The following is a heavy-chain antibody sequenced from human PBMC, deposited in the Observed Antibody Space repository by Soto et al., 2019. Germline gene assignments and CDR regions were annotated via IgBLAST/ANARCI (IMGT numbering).Heavy chain of an antibody. Sequence: SLRLSCAASGFTFSSYGMHWVRQAPGKGLEWVAVIWYDGSNKYYADSVKGRFTISRDNSKNTLYLQMNSLRAEDTAVYYCARDSYYGDYVRYFDYWGQGTLVTVSS. CDR3: ARDSYYGDYVRYFDY. D-gene: IGHD4-17*01. V-gene: IGHV3-33*01. CDR1: GFTFSSYG. J-gene: IGHJ4*02. CDR2: IWYDGSNK.